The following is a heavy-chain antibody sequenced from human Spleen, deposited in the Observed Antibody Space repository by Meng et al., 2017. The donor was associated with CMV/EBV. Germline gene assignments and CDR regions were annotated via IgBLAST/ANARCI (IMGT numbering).Heavy chain of an antibody. D-gene: IGHD3-10*01. CDR3: ARSLLWFGELF. CDR1: GSTFTSYA. J-gene: IGHJ4*02. Sequence: SCQASGSTFTSYAMPWVRQAPGQRLEWMGWINAGNGNTKYSQKFQGRVTITRDTSASTAYMELSSLRSEDTAVYYCARSLLWFGELFWGQGTLVTVSS. V-gene: IGHV1-3*01. CDR2: INAGNGNT.